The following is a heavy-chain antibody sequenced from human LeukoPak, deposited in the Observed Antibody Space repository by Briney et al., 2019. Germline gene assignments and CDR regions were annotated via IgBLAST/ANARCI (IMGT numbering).Heavy chain of an antibody. Sequence: PSETLSLTCTVPGGSISSYYWSWIRQPPGKGLEWIGYIYYSGSTNYNPSLKSRVTISVDTSKNQFSLRLSSVTAADTAVYYCASGYYDFWSGYYLADAFDIWGQGTMVTVSS. CDR3: ASGYYDFWSGYYLADAFDI. CDR1: GGSISSYY. J-gene: IGHJ3*02. D-gene: IGHD3-3*01. V-gene: IGHV4-59*01. CDR2: IYYSGST.